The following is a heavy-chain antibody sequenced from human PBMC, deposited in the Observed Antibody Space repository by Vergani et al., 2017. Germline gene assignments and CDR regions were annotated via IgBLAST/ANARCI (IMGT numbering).Heavy chain of an antibody. D-gene: IGHD2-15*01. Sequence: QVQLVQSGAEVKKPGSSVKVSCKASGGTFSSYAISWVRQAPGQGLEWMGGIIPIFGTANYAQKFQGRVTITADKSTSTAYMELSSLRSEHTAVYYCARAGYCSGGSCAAPSHFDYRGQGTLVTVSS. CDR3: ARAGYCSGGSCAAPSHFDY. CDR2: IIPIFGTA. CDR1: GGTFSSYA. J-gene: IGHJ4*02. V-gene: IGHV1-69*06.